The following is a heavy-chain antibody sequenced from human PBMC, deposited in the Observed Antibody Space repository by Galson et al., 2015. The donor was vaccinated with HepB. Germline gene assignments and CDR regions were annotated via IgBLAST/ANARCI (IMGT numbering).Heavy chain of an antibody. CDR1: GGIFNSYA. V-gene: IGHV1-69*13. Sequence: SVKVSCKASGGIFNSYAISWVRQAPGQGLEWMGGIIPIVGTAEYAQKFQGRVTITADASTSTAYMELSSLRSEDTAVFYCARLGYCTSPNCYHLDYWGQGSLVTVSS. CDR2: IIPIVGTA. J-gene: IGHJ4*02. CDR3: ARLGYCTSPNCYHLDY. D-gene: IGHD2-2*01.